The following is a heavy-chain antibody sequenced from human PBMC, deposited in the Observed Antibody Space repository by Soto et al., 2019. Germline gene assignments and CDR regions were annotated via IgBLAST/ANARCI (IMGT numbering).Heavy chain of an antibody. CDR1: GASFSGYY. CDR3: ARGHSTSGYDS. CDR2: IHHSGSP. V-gene: IGHV4-34*01. D-gene: IGHD6-6*01. J-gene: IGHJ4*02. Sequence: PSETLSLTCSVYGASFSGYYWSWIRQSPGKGLEWIGEIHHSGSPHYNPSLKSRLTFSIDESQSQFYMMLTSVTAADTALYFCARGHSTSGYDSWGQGSRVTVCS.